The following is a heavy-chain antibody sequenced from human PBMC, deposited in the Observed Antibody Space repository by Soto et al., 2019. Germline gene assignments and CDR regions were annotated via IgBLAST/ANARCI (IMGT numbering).Heavy chain of an antibody. CDR1: GYTLTELS. CDR2: FDPEDGET. J-gene: IGHJ4*02. D-gene: IGHD3-3*01. CDR3: ATDLFDRITIFGVAQAVDY. Sequence: ASVKVSCKVSGYTLTELSMHWVRQAPGKGLEWMGGFDPEDGETIYAQKFQGRVTMTEDTSTDTAYMELSSLRSEDTAVYYCATDLFDRITIFGVAQAVDYWGQGTLVTVS. V-gene: IGHV1-24*01.